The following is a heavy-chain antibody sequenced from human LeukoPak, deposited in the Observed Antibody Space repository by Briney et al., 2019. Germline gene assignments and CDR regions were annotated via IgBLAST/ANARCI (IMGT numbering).Heavy chain of an antibody. J-gene: IGHJ5*02. Sequence: SVKVSYKASGGTFSSYAISWVRQAPGQGLEWMGGIIPIFGTANYAQKFQGRVTITADESTSTAYMELSSLRSEDTAVYYCAREILAPGIAVAGPMGWFDPWGQGTLVTVSS. CDR3: AREILAPGIAVAGPMGWFDP. CDR1: GGTFSSYA. D-gene: IGHD6-19*01. V-gene: IGHV1-69*13. CDR2: IIPIFGTA.